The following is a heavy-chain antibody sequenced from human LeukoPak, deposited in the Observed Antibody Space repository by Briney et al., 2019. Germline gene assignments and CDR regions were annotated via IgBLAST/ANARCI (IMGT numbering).Heavy chain of an antibody. D-gene: IGHD3-22*01. Sequence: GGSLRLSCAASGFTFSGSAMHWVRQASGKGLEWVGRIRSKANSYATAYAASVKGRFTISRDDLKNTAYLQMNSLKTEDTAVYYCTRDYDSSGYQEDYYYYYGMDVWGQGTTVTVSS. V-gene: IGHV3-73*01. CDR3: TRDYDSSGYQEDYYYYYGMDV. CDR1: GFTFSGSA. CDR2: IRSKANSYAT. J-gene: IGHJ6*02.